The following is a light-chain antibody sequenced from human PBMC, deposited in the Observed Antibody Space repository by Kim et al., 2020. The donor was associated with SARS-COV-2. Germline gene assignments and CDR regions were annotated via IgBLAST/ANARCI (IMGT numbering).Light chain of an antibody. CDR1: SSDIGSYNR. V-gene: IGLV2-18*02. CDR3: SSFTTRKTVL. Sequence: QSALTQPPSVSGSPGQSVTISCTGTSSDIGSYNRVSWYQQPPGTAPKLMIYGVNNRPSGVPDRFSGSKSGNTASLTLSGLQAEDEADYYCSSFTTRKTVLFGGGTQLTVL. CDR2: GVN. J-gene: IGLJ2*01.